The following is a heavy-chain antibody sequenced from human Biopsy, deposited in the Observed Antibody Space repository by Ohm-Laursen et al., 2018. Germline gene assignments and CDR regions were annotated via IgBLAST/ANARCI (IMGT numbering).Heavy chain of an antibody. CDR3: ARATNSTGWPYYYFYGMDV. D-gene: IGHD2/OR15-2a*01. CDR2: IYYSGST. V-gene: IGHV4-59*07. J-gene: IGHJ6*02. CDR1: GGSISSDY. Sequence: SDTLSLTCPVSGGSISSDYWSWIRQTPGKGLEWIGYIYYSGSTNYNPSLKSRVTISVDTSKNQFSLRLNSVTAADKAVHYCARATNSTGWPYYYFYGMDVWGQGTTVTVSS.